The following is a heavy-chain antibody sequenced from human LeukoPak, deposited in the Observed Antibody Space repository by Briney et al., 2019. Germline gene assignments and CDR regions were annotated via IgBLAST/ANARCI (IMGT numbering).Heavy chain of an antibody. J-gene: IGHJ6*02. CDR1: GFTFSSYS. V-gene: IGHV3-21*01. CDR3: ARDRFYSNSMDV. D-gene: IGHD4-11*01. Sequence: GGSLRLSCAASGFTFSSYSMNWVRQAPGKGLEWVSSISSSSSYIYYADSVKGRFTISRDNAKNSLYLQMNSLRAEDTAVYYCARDRFYSNSMDVWGQETTVTVSS. CDR2: ISSSSSYI.